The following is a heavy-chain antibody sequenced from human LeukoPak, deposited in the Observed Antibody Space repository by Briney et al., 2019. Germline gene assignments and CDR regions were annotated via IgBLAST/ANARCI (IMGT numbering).Heavy chain of an antibody. D-gene: IGHD6-13*01. CDR3: ARVSSSWSFYYYYGMDV. CDR1: GGSFRGYY. V-gene: IGHV4-34*01. CDR2: INHSGST. J-gene: IGHJ6*02. Sequence: SETLSLTGAVYGGSFRGYYWSWIRQPPGKGLEWIGEINHSGSTNYNPSLKSRVTISVDTSKNQFSLKLSSVTAADTAVYYCARVSSSWSFYYYYGMDVWGQGTTVTVSS.